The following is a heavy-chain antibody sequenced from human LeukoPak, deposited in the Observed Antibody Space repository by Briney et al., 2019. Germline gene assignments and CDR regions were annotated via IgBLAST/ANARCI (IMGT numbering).Heavy chain of an antibody. Sequence: PSETLSLTCTVSGGSISTYYWNWVRQPPGKGLEWIGYVYYSGITNYNPSLKSRVTISIDTSKNQFSLKLNSVTAADTAVYHCARDRDRGTFRFDPWGQGTLVTVSS. V-gene: IGHV4-59*01. CDR1: GGSISTYY. CDR3: ARDRDRGTFRFDP. D-gene: IGHD3-16*01. CDR2: VYYSGIT. J-gene: IGHJ5*02.